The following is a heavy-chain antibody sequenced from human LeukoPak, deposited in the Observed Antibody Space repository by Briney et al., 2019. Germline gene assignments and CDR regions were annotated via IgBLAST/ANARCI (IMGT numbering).Heavy chain of an antibody. V-gene: IGHV3-33*01. CDR2: IWYDGSNK. CDR1: GFTFSSYG. CDR3: ARRTYYYGSGSSVYYYYMDV. J-gene: IGHJ6*03. D-gene: IGHD3-10*01. Sequence: PGRSLRLSCAASGFTFSSYGMHWVRQAPGKGLEWVAVIWYDGSNKYYADSVKGQFTISRDNSKNTLYLQMNSLRAEDTAVYYCARRTYYYGSGSSVYYYYMDVWGKGTTVTVSS.